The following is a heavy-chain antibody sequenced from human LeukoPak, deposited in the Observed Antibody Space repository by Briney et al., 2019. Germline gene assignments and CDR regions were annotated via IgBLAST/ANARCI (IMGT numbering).Heavy chain of an antibody. CDR3: AREVRYFDWSHRFDP. CDR1: GGSFSGYY. Sequence: SETLSLTCAVYGGSFSGYYWSWIRQPPGKGLECIGEINHSGSTNYNPSLKSRVTISVDTSKNQFSLKLSSVTAADTAVYYCAREVRYFDWSHRFDPWGQGTLVTVSS. V-gene: IGHV4-34*01. D-gene: IGHD3-9*01. CDR2: INHSGST. J-gene: IGHJ5*02.